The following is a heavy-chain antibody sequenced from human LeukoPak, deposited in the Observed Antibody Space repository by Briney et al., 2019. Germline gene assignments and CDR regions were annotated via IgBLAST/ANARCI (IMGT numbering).Heavy chain of an antibody. Sequence: GGSLRLSCAASGFTFSGYSMNWVRQAPGKGLEWVSYISSSSSTIYYADSVKGRFTISRDNAKNSLYLQMNSLRAEDTAVYYCAKESPKEYYYYYGMDVWGQGTTVTGSS. V-gene: IGHV3-48*04. J-gene: IGHJ6*02. CDR3: AKESPKEYYYYYGMDV. CDR1: GFTFSGYS. CDR2: ISSSSSTI.